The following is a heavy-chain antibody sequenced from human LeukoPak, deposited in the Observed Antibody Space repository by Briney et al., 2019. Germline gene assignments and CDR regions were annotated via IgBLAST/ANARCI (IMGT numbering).Heavy chain of an antibody. D-gene: IGHD2-15*01. CDR1: GGSISSGGYY. J-gene: IGHJ3*02. CDR2: IYTSGST. Sequence: SQTLSLTCTVSGGSISSGGYYWSWIRQPAGKGLEWIGRIYTSGSTNYNPSLKSRVTMSVDTSKNQFSLKLSSVTAADTAVYYCASCSGGSCYLDDAFDIWGQGTMVTVSS. CDR3: ASCSGGSCYLDDAFDI. V-gene: IGHV4-61*02.